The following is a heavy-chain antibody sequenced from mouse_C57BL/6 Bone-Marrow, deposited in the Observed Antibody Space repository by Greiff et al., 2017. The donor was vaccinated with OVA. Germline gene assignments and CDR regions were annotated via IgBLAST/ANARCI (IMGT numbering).Heavy chain of an antibody. CDR3: AIPLLRFLFAY. V-gene: IGHV1-74*01. CDR2: IHPSDSDT. J-gene: IGHJ3*01. Sequence: VQLQQSGAELVKPGASVKVSCKASGYTFTSYWMHWVKQRPGQGLEWIGRIHPSDSDTNYNQKFKGKATLTVDKSSSTAYMQLSSLTSEDSAVYYCAIPLLRFLFAYWGQGTLVTVSA. D-gene: IGHD1-1*01. CDR1: GYTFTSYW.